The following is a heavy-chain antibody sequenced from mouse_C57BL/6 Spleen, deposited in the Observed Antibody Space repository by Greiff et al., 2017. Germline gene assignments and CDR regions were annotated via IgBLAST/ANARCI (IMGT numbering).Heavy chain of an antibody. CDR3: ARYDYYGSGFYAMDY. CDR2: IYPGSGST. V-gene: IGHV1-55*01. J-gene: IGHJ4*01. CDR1: GYTFTSYW. Sequence: VQLKQPGAELVKPGASVKMSCKASGYTFTSYWITWVKQRPGQGLEWIGDIYPGSGSTNYNEKFKSKATLTVDTSSSTAYMQLSSLTSEDSAVYYCARYDYYGSGFYAMDYWGQGTSVTVSS. D-gene: IGHD1-1*01.